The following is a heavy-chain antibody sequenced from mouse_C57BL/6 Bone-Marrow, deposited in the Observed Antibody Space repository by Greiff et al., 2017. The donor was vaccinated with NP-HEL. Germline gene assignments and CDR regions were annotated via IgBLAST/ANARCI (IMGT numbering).Heavy chain of an antibody. J-gene: IGHJ4*01. CDR2: ISNGGGST. V-gene: IGHV5-12*01. D-gene: IGHD2-3*01. CDR1: GFTFSDYY. CDR3: ARHNDGYYVAMDY. Sequence: DVMLVESGGGLVQPGGSLKLSCAASGFTFSDYYMYWVRQTPEKRLEWVAYISNGGGSTYYPDTVKGRFTISRDNAKNTLYLQMSRLKSEDTAMYYCARHNDGYYVAMDYWGQGTSVTVSS.